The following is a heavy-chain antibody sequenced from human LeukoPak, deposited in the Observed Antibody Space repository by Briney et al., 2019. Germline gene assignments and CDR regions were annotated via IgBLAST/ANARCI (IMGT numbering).Heavy chain of an antibody. D-gene: IGHD3-10*01. J-gene: IGHJ4*02. Sequence: SVKVSCKASGGTFSSYAISWVRQAPGQGLEWMGGIIPIFGTANYAQKFQGRVTITADESTSTAYMALSSLRSEDTAVYYCAREYGRYYYGSAPSGYFDYWGQGTLVTVSS. CDR3: AREYGRYYYGSAPSGYFDY. CDR1: GGTFSSYA. V-gene: IGHV1-69*13. CDR2: IIPIFGTA.